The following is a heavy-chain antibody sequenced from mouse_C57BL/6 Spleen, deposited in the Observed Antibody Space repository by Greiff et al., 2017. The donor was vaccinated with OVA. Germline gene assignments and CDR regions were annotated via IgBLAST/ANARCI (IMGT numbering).Heavy chain of an antibody. CDR2: ISSGGSYT. J-gene: IGHJ1*03. D-gene: IGHD1-1*01. CDR3: ARNTEGEYFDV. Sequence: EVQLVESGGDLVKPGGSLKLSCAASGFTFSSYGMSWVRQTPDKRLEWVATISSGGSYTYYPDSVKGRSTISIDKAKNTLYLQMSSLKSEDTAMYYCARNTEGEYFDVWGTGTTVTVSS. CDR1: GFTFSSYG. V-gene: IGHV5-6*01.